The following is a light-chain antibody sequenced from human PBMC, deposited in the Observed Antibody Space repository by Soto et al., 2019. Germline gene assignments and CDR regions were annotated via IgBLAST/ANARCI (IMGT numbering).Light chain of an antibody. Sequence: EIVMTQSPATLSVSPGERATLSCTASQSITNNLAWYQQKPGQAPRLLIYAASIRATGIPDRFSGSGSGTAFTLTISGLRSEDSAVYFCQQYNNWPFSFGQGTRLEIK. CDR2: AAS. CDR1: QSITNN. V-gene: IGKV3-15*01. CDR3: QQYNNWPFS. J-gene: IGKJ5*01.